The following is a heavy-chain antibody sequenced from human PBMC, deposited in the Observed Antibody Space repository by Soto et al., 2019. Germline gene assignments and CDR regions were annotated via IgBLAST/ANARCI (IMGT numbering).Heavy chain of an antibody. CDR2: IYYSGST. V-gene: IGHV4-59*01. J-gene: IGHJ4*02. Sequence: ASETLSLTCTVSGGSISSYYWSWIRQPPGKGLEWIGYIYYSGSTNYNPSLKSRVTISVDTSKNQFSLKLSSVTAADTAVYYCARMSPIEFDYWGQGTLVTVSS. CDR1: GGSISSYY. CDR3: ARMSPIEFDY.